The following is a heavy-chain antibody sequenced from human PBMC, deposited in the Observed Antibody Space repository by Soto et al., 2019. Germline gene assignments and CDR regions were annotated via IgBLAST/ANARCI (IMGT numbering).Heavy chain of an antibody. J-gene: IGHJ5*02. CDR2: IYYSGST. CDR1: GGSISSYY. V-gene: IGHV4-59*01. Sequence: SETLSLTCTVSGGSISSYYWSWIRQPPGKGLEWIGYIYYSGSTNYNPSLKSRVTISVDTSKNQFSLKLSSVTAADTAVYYCARVSEATVGYCISTSCYLLDPWGQGTLVTVS. D-gene: IGHD2-2*01. CDR3: ARVSEATVGYCISTSCYLLDP.